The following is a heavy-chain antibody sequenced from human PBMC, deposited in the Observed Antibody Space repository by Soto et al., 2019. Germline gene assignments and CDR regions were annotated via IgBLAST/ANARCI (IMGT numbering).Heavy chain of an antibody. CDR3: ARVWGGDYYDSSGYYYGY. CDR2: MNPNSGNT. V-gene: IGHV1-8*01. CDR1: GYTFTSYD. D-gene: IGHD3-22*01. J-gene: IGHJ4*02. Sequence: ASVKVSCKASGYTFTSYDINWVRQATGQGLEWMGWMNPNSGNTGYAQKFQGRVTMTRNTSISTAYMELSSLRSEDTAVYYCARVWGGDYYDSSGYYYGYWGQGTLVTVSS.